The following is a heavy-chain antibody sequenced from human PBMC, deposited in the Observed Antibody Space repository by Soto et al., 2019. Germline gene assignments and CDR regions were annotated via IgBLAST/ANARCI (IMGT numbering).Heavy chain of an antibody. Sequence: PGGSLRLSCAASGFAFDDYAMHWVRQAPGKGLEWVSGISWNSGSIGYADSVKGRFTISRDNAKNSLYLQMNSLRAEDTALYYCEKYTRYSSTEAFDYWGQGTLVTVSS. J-gene: IGHJ4*02. V-gene: IGHV3-9*01. CDR1: GFAFDDYA. CDR3: EKYTRYSSTEAFDY. CDR2: ISWNSGSI. D-gene: IGHD6-13*01.